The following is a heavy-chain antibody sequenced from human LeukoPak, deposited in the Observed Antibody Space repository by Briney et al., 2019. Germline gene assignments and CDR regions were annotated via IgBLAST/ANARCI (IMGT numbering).Heavy chain of an antibody. D-gene: IGHD6-19*01. CDR2: IKEDGSIQ. J-gene: IGHJ4*02. Sequence: PGGSLRLSCAASGFTFGDYSMSWVRQVPGKGLEWLANIKEDGSIQYYLDSVRGRFTISRDNAKTSVYLQLNSLRADDTAVYYCARDVWTGVAVSDYWGQGTLVTVSS. V-gene: IGHV3-7*01. CDR3: ARDVWTGVAVSDY. CDR1: GFTFGDYS.